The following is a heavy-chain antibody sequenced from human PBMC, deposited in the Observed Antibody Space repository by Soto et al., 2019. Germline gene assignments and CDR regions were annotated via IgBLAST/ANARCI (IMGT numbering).Heavy chain of an antibody. V-gene: IGHV3-23*01. CDR1: GFTFSSSA. CDR3: AKERAVGGIPLFTY. J-gene: IGHJ4*02. CDR2: IVGSGSNT. D-gene: IGHD6-19*01. Sequence: EVQLLESGGDLVQPGGSLRLSFAGTGFTFSSSAMSWIRQAPGKGPQWVSGIVGSGSNTYYEESVKGRFTISRDNAKNTVYLQMNSLRAEDTAVYYCAKERAVGGIPLFTYWGQGTLVTVSS.